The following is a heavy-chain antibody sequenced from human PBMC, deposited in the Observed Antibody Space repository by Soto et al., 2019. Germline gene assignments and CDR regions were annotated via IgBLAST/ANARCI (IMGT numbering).Heavy chain of an antibody. D-gene: IGHD6-19*01. V-gene: IGHV1-18*04. CDR1: GYTFTSYG. CDR2: ISPYSGET. CDR3: TRGPVAGSDF. Sequence: ASVKVSCKASGYTFTSYGIVWVRQAPGQGLEWMGWISPYSGETRYAEKFQDRVTLTTDTSTKTAYMDLRNLKSDDTAVYWCTRGPVAGSDFWGQGTLVTVSP. J-gene: IGHJ4*02.